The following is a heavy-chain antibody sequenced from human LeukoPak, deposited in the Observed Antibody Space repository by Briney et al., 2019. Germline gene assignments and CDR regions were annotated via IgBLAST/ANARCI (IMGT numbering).Heavy chain of an antibody. J-gene: IGHJ4*02. Sequence: GGSLRLSCVAAGFTFKSYHMNWVRQAPGKGLEWLSGITSGASVIYYADSVKGRFTISRDDDKKSLFLQMSGLTVDDTAVYYCARKRIADLGDETSFGGYPFDSWGQGTLVIVSS. CDR1: GFTFKSYH. D-gene: IGHD3-16*01. V-gene: IGHV3-48*03. CDR3: ARKRIADLGDETSFGGYPFDS. CDR2: ITSGASVI.